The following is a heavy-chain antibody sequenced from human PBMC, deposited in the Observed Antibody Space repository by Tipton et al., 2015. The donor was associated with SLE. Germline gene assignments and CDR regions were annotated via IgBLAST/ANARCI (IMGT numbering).Heavy chain of an antibody. V-gene: IGHV4-59*08. CDR1: DDSISHYY. CDR3: ARHEAYSGSSPFDI. J-gene: IGHJ3*02. D-gene: IGHD1-26*01. Sequence: TLSLTCTVSDDSISHYYWSWIRQPPGKGLEWIGYFSYSGSPNYNPSLKSRVTISVDTSKNQFSLKLTSVTAADTAAYYCARHEAYSGSSPFDIWGHGTMVTVSS. CDR2: FSYSGSP.